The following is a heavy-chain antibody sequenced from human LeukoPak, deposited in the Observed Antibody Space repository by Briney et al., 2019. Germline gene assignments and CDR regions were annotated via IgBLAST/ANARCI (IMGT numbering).Heavy chain of an antibody. Sequence: GGSLRLSCAASGFTFDDYTMHWVRQAPGKGPEWVSLISWDGGSTHYADSVKGRFTISRDNSKNSLYLQMNSLRTEDTALYYCAKDLTSTGPPFDYWGQGTLVTVSS. V-gene: IGHV3-43*01. CDR2: ISWDGGST. CDR1: GFTFDDYT. CDR3: AKDLTSTGPPFDY. J-gene: IGHJ4*02. D-gene: IGHD1-14*01.